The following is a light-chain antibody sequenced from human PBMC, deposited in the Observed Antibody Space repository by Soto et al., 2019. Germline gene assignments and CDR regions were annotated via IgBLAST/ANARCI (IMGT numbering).Light chain of an antibody. Sequence: QSALTQPASVSGSPGQSITISCTGTSSDVGGYNYVSWYQQHPGKAPKLMIYDVSNRPSGVSNRFSGSRSGNTASLTISGLQAEDEDDYYCSSYTISSTLVFGGGTQLTVL. V-gene: IGLV2-14*01. CDR3: SSYTISSTLV. J-gene: IGLJ2*01. CDR1: SSDVGGYNY. CDR2: DVS.